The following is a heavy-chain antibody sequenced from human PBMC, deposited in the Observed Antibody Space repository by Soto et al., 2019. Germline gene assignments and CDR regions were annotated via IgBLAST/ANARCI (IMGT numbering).Heavy chain of an antibody. D-gene: IGHD5-18*01. V-gene: IGHV3-30-3*01. CDR2: ISYDGSNK. CDR3: ARDHRGYSYGYYDY. J-gene: IGHJ4*02. CDR1: GFTFSSYA. Sequence: TGGSLRLSCAASGFTFSSYAMHWVRQAPGKGLEWVAVISYDGSNKYYADSVKGRFTISRDNSKNTLYLQMNSLRAEDTAVYYCARDHRGYSYGYYDYWGQGPQVTVYS.